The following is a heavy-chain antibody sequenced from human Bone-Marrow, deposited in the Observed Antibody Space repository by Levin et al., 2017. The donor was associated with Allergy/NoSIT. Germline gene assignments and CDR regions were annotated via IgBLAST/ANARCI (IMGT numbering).Heavy chain of an antibody. CDR1: GFSLSTSGVG. CDR3: AHSSGSCYSCDMYYFDY. Sequence: ESGPTLVKPTQTLTLTCTFSGFSLSTSGVGVGWIRQPPGKALEWLALIYWDDDKRYSPSLKSRLTITKDTSKNQVVLTMTNMDPVDTATYYCAHSSGSCYSCDMYYFDYWGQGTLVTVSS. V-gene: IGHV2-5*02. D-gene: IGHD2-15*01. CDR2: IYWDDDK. J-gene: IGHJ4*02.